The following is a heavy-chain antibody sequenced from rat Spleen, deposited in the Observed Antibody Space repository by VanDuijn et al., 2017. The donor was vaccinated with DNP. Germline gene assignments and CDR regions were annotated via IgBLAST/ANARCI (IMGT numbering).Heavy chain of an antibody. D-gene: IGHD1-4*01. Sequence: EVQLVESGGGFVQPGGSLKLSCAASGFTFSDYYMAWVRQAQTKGLEWVANIRYDGGSTYYGDSVKGRVTISRANVKRTLYLQMNSLRSADMEXXYCXXXYXXXYYXXXWGQGVXXTVXS. V-gene: IGHV5-22*01. CDR3: XXXYXXXYYXXX. CDR2: IRYDGGST. CDR1: GFTFSDYY. J-gene: IGHJ2*01.